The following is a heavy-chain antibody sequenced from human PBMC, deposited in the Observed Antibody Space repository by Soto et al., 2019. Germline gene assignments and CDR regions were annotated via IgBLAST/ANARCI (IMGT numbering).Heavy chain of an antibody. V-gene: IGHV3-9*01. CDR1: GFNFDAPA. CDR2: ITWNSVPI. D-gene: IGHD3-22*01. CDR3: AKGRSSMIVVVMDY. J-gene: IGHJ4*02. Sequence: EVQLVESGGAVVQPGRSLRLSCVASGFNFDAPAMNWVRQVPGKGLEWVSGITWNSVPILYADSVKGRFTVSRDNAKKSLYLELNSLRPADTALYYCAKGRSSMIVVVMDYWGQGTPVTVSS.